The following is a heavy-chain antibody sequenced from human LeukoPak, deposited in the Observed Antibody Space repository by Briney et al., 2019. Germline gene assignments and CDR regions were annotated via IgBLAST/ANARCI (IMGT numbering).Heavy chain of an antibody. CDR2: IYYSGST. CDR3: VRVRRDSTIDY. J-gene: IGHJ4*02. CDR1: GGSISSYY. D-gene: IGHD2-2*01. V-gene: IGHV4-59*01. Sequence: SETLSLTCTVSGGSISSYYWSWIRQPPGKGLEWIGYIYYSGSTNYNPSLKSRVTISVDTSKNQFSLKLSSVTAADTAVYYCVRVRRDSTIDYWGQGTLVTVSS.